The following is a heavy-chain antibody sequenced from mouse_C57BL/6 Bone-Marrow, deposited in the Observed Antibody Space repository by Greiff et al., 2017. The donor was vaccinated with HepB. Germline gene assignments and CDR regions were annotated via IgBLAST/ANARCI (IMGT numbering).Heavy chain of an antibody. CDR1: GFTFSDFY. V-gene: IGHV7-1*01. CDR3: ARENWAWYFDV. J-gene: IGHJ1*03. Sequence: EVKLMESGGGLVQSGRSLRLSCATSGFTFSDFYMEWVRQAPGKGLEWIAASRNKANDYTTEYSASVKGRFIVSRDTSQSILYLQMNALRAEDTAIYYCARENWAWYFDVWGTGTTVTVSS. D-gene: IGHD4-1*01. CDR2: SRNKANDYTT.